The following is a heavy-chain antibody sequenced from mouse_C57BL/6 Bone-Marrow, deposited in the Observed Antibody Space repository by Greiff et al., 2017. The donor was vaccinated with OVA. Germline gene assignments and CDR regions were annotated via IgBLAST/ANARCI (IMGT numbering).Heavy chain of an antibody. CDR3: ARGGYDGDYYAMDY. J-gene: IGHJ4*01. CDR1: GYTFTSYW. D-gene: IGHD2-2*01. V-gene: IGHV1-69*01. CDR2: IDPSDSYT. Sequence: QVQLQQPGAELVMPGASVKLSCKASGYTFTSYWMHWVKQRPGQGLEWIGEIDPSDSYTNYNQKFKGKSTLTVDESSSTAYMQLSSLTSEDAAVYYCARGGYDGDYYAMDYWGQGTSVTVSS.